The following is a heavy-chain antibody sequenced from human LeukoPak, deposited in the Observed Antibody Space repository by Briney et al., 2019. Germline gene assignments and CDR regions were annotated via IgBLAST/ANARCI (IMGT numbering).Heavy chain of an antibody. V-gene: IGHV3-23*01. CDR2: ISGSGGST. CDR3: AREYSSSWYPPSFDY. Sequence: GGSLRLSCAASGFTFSSYAMSWVRQAPGKGLEWVSAISGSGGSTYYVDSVKGRFTISRDNSKNTLYLQMNSLRAEDTAVYYCAREYSSSWYPPSFDYWGQGTLVTVSS. J-gene: IGHJ4*02. D-gene: IGHD6-13*01. CDR1: GFTFSSYA.